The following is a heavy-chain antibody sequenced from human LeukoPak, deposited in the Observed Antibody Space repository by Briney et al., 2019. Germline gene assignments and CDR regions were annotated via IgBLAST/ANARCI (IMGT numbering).Heavy chain of an antibody. CDR1: GGSIRNYH. V-gene: IGHV3-7*01. CDR3: ARDPLTLYNYYMDV. Sequence: ETLSLTCTVSGGSIRNYHWSWVRQAPGKGLEWVAKIKQDGSEKYYVDSVKGRFTISRDNAKNSLYLQMNSLRAEDTAVYYCARDPLTLYNYYMDVWGKGTTVTVSS. D-gene: IGHD3-9*01. J-gene: IGHJ6*03. CDR2: IKQDGSEK.